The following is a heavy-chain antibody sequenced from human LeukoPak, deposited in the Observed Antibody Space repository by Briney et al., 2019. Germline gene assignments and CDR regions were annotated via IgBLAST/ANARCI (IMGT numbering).Heavy chain of an antibody. J-gene: IGHJ5*02. V-gene: IGHV3-23*01. D-gene: IGHD3-10*01. CDR1: GFTFSSYA. CDR2: ISGGGGST. CDR3: AKDRDRHYYGSGT. Sequence: PGGPLRLSCAASGFTFSSYAMSWVRQAPGKGLEWVSAISGGGGSTYYADSVKGRFTISRDNSKNTLYLQMNSLRAEDTAVYYCAKDRDRHYYGSGTWGQGTLVTVSS.